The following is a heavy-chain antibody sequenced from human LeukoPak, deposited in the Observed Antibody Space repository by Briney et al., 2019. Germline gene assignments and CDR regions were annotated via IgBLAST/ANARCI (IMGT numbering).Heavy chain of an antibody. Sequence: GRSLRLSCAASGFTFDDYAMHWVRQAPGKGLEWVSGISWNSGSIGYADSVKGRFTISRDNSESTLYLQMNNLRAEDTAIYYCARDHSDSAVEAAVLDYYHYSFMDVWGKGTTVTVSS. J-gene: IGHJ6*03. D-gene: IGHD6-13*01. CDR2: ISWNSGSI. CDR1: GFTFDDYA. CDR3: ARDHSDSAVEAAVLDYYHYSFMDV. V-gene: IGHV3-9*01.